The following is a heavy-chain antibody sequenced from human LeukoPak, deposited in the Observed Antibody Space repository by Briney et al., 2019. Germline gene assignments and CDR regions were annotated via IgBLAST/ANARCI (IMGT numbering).Heavy chain of an antibody. D-gene: IGHD2-21*01. CDR3: ARVGPNSGGDFAY. Sequence: GGSLRLSCAASGFNFSYYYLSWIRQAPGKELEWVSYNSKSGSTISYPVSANGRFTISMDSAKNSLYLRMNSLRAEDTAVYYCARVGPNSGGDFAYWGQGVLVTVSS. V-gene: IGHV3-11*04. J-gene: IGHJ4*02. CDR2: NSKSGSTI. CDR1: GFNFSYYY.